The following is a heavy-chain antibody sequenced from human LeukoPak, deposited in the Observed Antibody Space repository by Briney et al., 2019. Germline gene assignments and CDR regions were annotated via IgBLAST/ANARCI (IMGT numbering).Heavy chain of an antibody. D-gene: IGHD5-12*01. Sequence: PGGSLRLSCAASGFTFSSYWMSWVRQAPGKGLVWVANIKQDGSEKYYVDSVKGRFTISRDNAKNSLYLQMNSLRAEDTAVYYCARDSEGGYDYDPFFDYWGQGTLVTVSS. CDR2: IKQDGSEK. CDR3: ARDSEGGYDYDPFFDY. V-gene: IGHV3-7*01. J-gene: IGHJ4*02. CDR1: GFTFSSYW.